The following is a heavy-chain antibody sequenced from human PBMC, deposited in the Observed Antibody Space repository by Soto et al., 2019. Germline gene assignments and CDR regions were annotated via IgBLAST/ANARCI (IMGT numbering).Heavy chain of an antibody. J-gene: IGHJ4*02. Sequence: GGSLRLSCAASGFTFSSYWMHWARQAPGKGLVWVSRINNDGSDTNYADSVKGRFTISRDNARNTLYLQMASLRVEDTAAYYCVRGPLDFSLTPAAMLYWGRGTLVTVSS. CDR2: INNDGSDT. CDR1: GFTFSSYW. CDR3: VRGPLDFSLTPAAMLY. V-gene: IGHV3-74*01. D-gene: IGHD2-2*01.